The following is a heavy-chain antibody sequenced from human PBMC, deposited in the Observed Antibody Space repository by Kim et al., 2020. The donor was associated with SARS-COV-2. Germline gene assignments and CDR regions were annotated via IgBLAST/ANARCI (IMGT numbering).Heavy chain of an antibody. V-gene: IGHV4-34*01. J-gene: IGHJ4*02. Sequence: SETLSLTCAIYGGSFSGYYWSWIRQPPGKGLEWIGEINHSGSTNYNPSLKSRVTISVDTSKNQFSLKLSSVTAADTAVYYCARGAAGPPSWGQGTLVTVSS. CDR2: INHSGST. CDR1: GGSFSGYY. D-gene: IGHD6-13*01. CDR3: ARGAAGPPS.